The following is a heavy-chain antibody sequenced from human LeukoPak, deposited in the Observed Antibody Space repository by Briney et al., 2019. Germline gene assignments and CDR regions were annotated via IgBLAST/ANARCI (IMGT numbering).Heavy chain of an antibody. CDR3: AKSGGLSGSGRLAMDV. V-gene: IGHV3-23*01. CDR2: LNGRGVNT. CDR1: GFSFSTYA. J-gene: IGHJ6*02. D-gene: IGHD3-10*01. Sequence: GGSLRLSCAASGFSFSTYAMAWVRQAPGKGLEWVSALNGRGVNTYYADSVKGRFTSSRDNSNNTLYVQMNSLRVEDTAVYYCAKSGGLSGSGRLAMDVWGQGTTVTVSS.